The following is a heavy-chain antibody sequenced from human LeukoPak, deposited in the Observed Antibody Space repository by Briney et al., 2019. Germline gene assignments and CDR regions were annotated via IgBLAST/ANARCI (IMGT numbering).Heavy chain of an antibody. J-gene: IGHJ4*02. CDR3: ARGSSSWYTL. CDR2: ISSSGSTI. CDR1: GFTFSNAW. Sequence: GGSLRLSCAASGFTFSNAWMNWVRQAPGKGLEWVSYISSSGSTIYYADSVKGRFTISRDNAKNSLYLQMNSLRAEDTAVYYCARGSSSWYTLWGQGTLVTVSS. D-gene: IGHD6-13*01. V-gene: IGHV3-48*04.